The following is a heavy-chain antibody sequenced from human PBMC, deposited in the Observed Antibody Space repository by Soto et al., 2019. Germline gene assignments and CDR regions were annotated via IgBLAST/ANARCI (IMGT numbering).Heavy chain of an antibody. Sequence: EVQLLESGGGLIQPGGSLRLSCAASGFTFSSYAMSWVRQAPGKGLEWVSAISGSGGSTYYGDSVKGRFTISRDNSKNTLYLQMNSLRAEDTAVYYCAKEREAYSSGWYGGFDYWGQGTLVTVSS. CDR1: GFTFSSYA. D-gene: IGHD6-19*01. J-gene: IGHJ4*02. CDR3: AKEREAYSSGWYGGFDY. CDR2: ISGSGGST. V-gene: IGHV3-23*01.